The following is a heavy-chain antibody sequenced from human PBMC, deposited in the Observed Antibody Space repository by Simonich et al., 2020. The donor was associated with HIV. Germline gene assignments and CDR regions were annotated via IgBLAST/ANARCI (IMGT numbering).Heavy chain of an antibody. V-gene: IGHV1-69-2*01. CDR2: VEPENGEA. Sequence: EVQLVQSGAEVKKPGATVKISCKVSGYTFTDYYIHWVQQAPGKGLEWMGLVEPENGEAVVAEKFQDRVTITADTSTDTAYMELSGLRSEDTAVYYCATPSLAATAFDYWGQGTLVTVSS. D-gene: IGHD2-15*01. J-gene: IGHJ4*02. CDR3: ATPSLAATAFDY. CDR1: GYTFTDYY.